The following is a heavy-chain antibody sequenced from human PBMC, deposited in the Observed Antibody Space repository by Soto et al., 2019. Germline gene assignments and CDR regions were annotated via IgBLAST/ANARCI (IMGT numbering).Heavy chain of an antibody. J-gene: IGHJ4*02. CDR2: IIPLFGSP. CDR1: GGTFSNYA. D-gene: IGHD1-26*01. CDR3: ARGWETVGTTTPFAY. V-gene: IGHV1-69*06. Sequence: GASVKVSCKASGGTFSNYAINWVRQAPGQGLEWMGGIIPLFGSPNYAQKFQGRVTVTADKSTSTAYLEVRSLRTEDTAVYYCARGWETVGTTTPFAYWGQGTLVTVS.